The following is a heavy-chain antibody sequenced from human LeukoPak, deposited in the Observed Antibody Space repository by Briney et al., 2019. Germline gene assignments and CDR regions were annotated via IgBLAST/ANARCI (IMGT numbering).Heavy chain of an antibody. CDR3: ARDLMGSPEAAADPGGFDY. J-gene: IGHJ4*02. CDR2: IIPIFGTA. D-gene: IGHD6-13*01. CDR1: GGTFSSYA. Sequence: VASVKVSCKASGGTFSSYAISWVRQAPGQGLEWMGGIIPIFGTANYAQKFQGRVTITADESTSTAYMELSSLGSEDTAVYYCARDLMGSPEAAADPGGFDYWGQGTLVTVSS. V-gene: IGHV1-69*13.